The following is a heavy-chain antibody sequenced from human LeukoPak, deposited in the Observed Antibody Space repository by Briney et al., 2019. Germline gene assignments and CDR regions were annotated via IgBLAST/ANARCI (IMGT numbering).Heavy chain of an antibody. V-gene: IGHV3-30*02. CDR2: IRYDRSNK. CDR1: GFTFSSYG. Sequence: PGGSLRLSCAASGFTFSSYGMHWVRQAPGKGLEWVAFIRYDRSNKYYADSVKGRFTISRDNSKKTLYLQMNSLRAEDTAVYSCAKGYYGSGSYGWFDYWGQGTLVTVSS. D-gene: IGHD3-10*01. J-gene: IGHJ4*02. CDR3: AKGYYGSGSYGWFDY.